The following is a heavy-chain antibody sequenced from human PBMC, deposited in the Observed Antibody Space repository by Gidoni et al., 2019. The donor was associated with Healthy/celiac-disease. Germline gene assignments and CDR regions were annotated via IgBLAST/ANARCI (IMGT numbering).Heavy chain of an antibody. CDR2: IYYSGST. D-gene: IGHD5-18*01. J-gene: IGHJ4*02. CDR3: ARADPSRGYSSDY. Sequence: QVQLQESGPGLVKPSQPLSLTCTVCGGSISSGGYSWSWIRQHPGKGLEWIGYIYYSGSTYYNPSLKSRVTIAVDTSKNQFSLKLSSVTAADTAVYYCARADPSRGYSSDYWGQGTLVTVSS. V-gene: IGHV4-31*03. CDR1: GGSISSGGYS.